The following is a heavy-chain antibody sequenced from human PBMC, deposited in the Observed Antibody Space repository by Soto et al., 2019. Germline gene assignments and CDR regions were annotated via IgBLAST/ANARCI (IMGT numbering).Heavy chain of an antibody. CDR1: GFTFSSYG. D-gene: IGHD4-17*01. CDR3: ARQGGAWTTVPKRVNFDY. V-gene: IGHV3-30*03. Sequence: GGSLRLSCAASGFTFSSYGMHWVRQAPGKGLEWVAVISYDGSNKYYADSVKGRFTISRDNSKNTLYLQMNSLRAEDTALYYCARQGGAWTTVPKRVNFDYWGQGALVTVSS. J-gene: IGHJ4*02. CDR2: ISYDGSNK.